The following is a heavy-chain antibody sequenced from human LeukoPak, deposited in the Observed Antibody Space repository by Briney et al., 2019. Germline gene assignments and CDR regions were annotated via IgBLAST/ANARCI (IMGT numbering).Heavy chain of an antibody. CDR1: GGTFSSYA. CDR2: IIPIFGTA. J-gene: IGHJ4*02. CDR3: ASLSDYYDSSGRFDY. D-gene: IGHD3-22*01. Sequence: SVKVSCKASGGTFSSYAISWVRQAPGQGLEWMGGIIPIFGTANYAQKFQGRVTITADKSTSTAYMELSSLRSEDTAVYYCASLSDYYDSSGRFDYWGQGTLVTVSS. V-gene: IGHV1-69*06.